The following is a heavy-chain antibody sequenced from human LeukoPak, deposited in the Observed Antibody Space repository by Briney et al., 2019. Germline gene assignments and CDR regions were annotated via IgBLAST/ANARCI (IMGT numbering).Heavy chain of an antibody. D-gene: IGHD1-7*01. CDR3: AREYNWNYAGAFDI. V-gene: IGHV1-46*01. J-gene: IGHJ3*02. CDR1: GYTFTSYG. CDR2: INPSGGST. Sequence: GASVKVSCKASGYTFTSYGISWVRQAPGQGLEWMGIINPSGGSTSYAQKFQGRVTMTRDMSTSTVYMELSSLRSEDTAVYYCAREYNWNYAGAFDIWGQGTMVTVSS.